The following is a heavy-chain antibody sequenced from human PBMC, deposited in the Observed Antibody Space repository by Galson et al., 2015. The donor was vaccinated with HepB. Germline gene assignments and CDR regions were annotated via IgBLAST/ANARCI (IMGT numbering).Heavy chain of an antibody. CDR3: AKIIAVAGTNYYYGMDV. D-gene: IGHD6-19*01. J-gene: IGHJ6*02. CDR1: GFTFSSYG. Sequence: SLRLSCAASGFTFSSYGMHWVRQAPGKGLEWVAVISYDGSNKYYADSVKGRFTISRDNSKNTLYLQMNSLRAEDTAVYYCAKIIAVAGTNYYYGMDVWGQGTTVTVSS. CDR2: ISYDGSNK. V-gene: IGHV3-30*18.